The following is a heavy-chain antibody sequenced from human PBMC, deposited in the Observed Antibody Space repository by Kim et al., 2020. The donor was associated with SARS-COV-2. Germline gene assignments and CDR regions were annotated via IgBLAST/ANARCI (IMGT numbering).Heavy chain of an antibody. J-gene: IGHJ4*02. CDR1: GFTFSSYS. V-gene: IGHV3-21*01. CDR2: ISSSSSYI. D-gene: IGHD2-2*01. CDR3: AREWVAAAAHFDY. Sequence: GGSLRLSCAASGFTFSSYSMNWVRQAPGKGLEWVSSISSSSSYIYYADSVKGRFTISRDNTKNSLYLQMNSLRAEDTAVYYCAREWVAAAAHFDYWGQGTLVTVSS.